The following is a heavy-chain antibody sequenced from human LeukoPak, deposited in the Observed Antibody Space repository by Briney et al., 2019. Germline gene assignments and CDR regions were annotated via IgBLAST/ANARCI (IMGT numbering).Heavy chain of an antibody. J-gene: IGHJ4*02. CDR2: ISYDGSNK. Sequence: GRSLRLSCAASGFTFSSYAMHWVRQAPGKGLEWVAVISYDGSNKYYAGSVKGRFTISRDNSKKTLYLQMNSLRAEDTAVYYCARDRTSLGEEYYFDYWGQGTLVTVSS. CDR3: ARDRTSLGEEYYFDY. D-gene: IGHD3-16*01. V-gene: IGHV3-30*04. CDR1: GFTFSSYA.